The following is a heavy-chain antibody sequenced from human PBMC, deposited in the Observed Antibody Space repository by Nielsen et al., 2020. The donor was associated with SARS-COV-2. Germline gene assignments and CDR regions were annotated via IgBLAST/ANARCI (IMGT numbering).Heavy chain of an antibody. CDR2: IYYSGST. D-gene: IGHD3-10*01. CDR3: ARVMITMVRGVIHWYFDL. V-gene: IGHV4-59*01. J-gene: IGHJ2*01. Sequence: GSLRLSCAVYGGSFSSYYWSWIRQPPGKGLEWIGYIYYSGSTNYNPSLKSRVTISVDTSKNQFSLKLSSVTAADTAVYYCARVMITMVRGVIHWYFDLWGRGTLVTVSS. CDR1: GGSFSSYY.